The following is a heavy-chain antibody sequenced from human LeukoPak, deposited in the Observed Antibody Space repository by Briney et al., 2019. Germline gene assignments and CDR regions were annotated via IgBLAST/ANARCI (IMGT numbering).Heavy chain of an antibody. CDR2: ITSSSSTT. V-gene: IGHV3-48*01. D-gene: IGHD2-2*01. Sequence: GGSLRLSCAASGFTFSSYSMNWVRQAPGKGLEWVSYITSSSSTTNYADSVRGRFTISRDNAKNSLYLQMNSLRAEGTAVYYCARVHCDSTRCAYYYYFMDVWGKGTTVTVSS. CDR3: ARVHCDSTRCAYYYYFMDV. J-gene: IGHJ6*03. CDR1: GFTFSSYS.